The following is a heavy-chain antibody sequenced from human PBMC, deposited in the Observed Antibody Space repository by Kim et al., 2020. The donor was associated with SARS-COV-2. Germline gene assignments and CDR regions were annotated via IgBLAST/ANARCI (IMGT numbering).Heavy chain of an antibody. CDR3: ARELGNHYDYAWGIDY. J-gene: IGHJ4*02. V-gene: IGHV3-7*03. CDR1: GFTFSRYW. D-gene: IGHD3-16*01. CDR2: IKQDGGEK. Sequence: GRSLRLSCAASGFTFSRYWMGWVRQAPGKGLEWVADIKQDGGEKYHVDSVKGRFTISRDNAKNALYLQMDSLRAEDTAVYYCARELGNHYDYAWGIDYWGQGTMVTVSS.